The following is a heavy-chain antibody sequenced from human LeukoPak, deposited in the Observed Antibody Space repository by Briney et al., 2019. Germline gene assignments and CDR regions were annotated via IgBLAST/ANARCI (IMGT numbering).Heavy chain of an antibody. CDR2: ISASGGST. CDR1: GFTFSSYA. Sequence: GGSLRLSCAASGFTFSSYAMNWVRQAPGKGLEWVATISASGGSTYHADSVKGRFTISRDNSKNTLYLQMNSLRAEDTAVYYCAKGYSSGWYCFDYWGQGTLVTVSS. CDR3: AKGYSSGWYCFDY. J-gene: IGHJ4*02. D-gene: IGHD6-19*01. V-gene: IGHV3-23*01.